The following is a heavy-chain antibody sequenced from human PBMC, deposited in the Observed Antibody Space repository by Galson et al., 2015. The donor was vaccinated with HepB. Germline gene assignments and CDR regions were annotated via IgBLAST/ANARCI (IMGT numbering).Heavy chain of an antibody. CDR1: GGSVSSDDYS. CDR3: ARGPGGWSPRPSYFDS. V-gene: IGHV4-30-4*01. J-gene: IGHJ4*02. Sequence: LSLTCTVSGGSVSSDDYSWSWIRQPPGKGLEWIGNSSYIGSTYYNPSLKSRVIISVDTIKNQFSLKLNSVVDADTAVYYCARGPGGWSPRPSYFDSWGQGTLVTVSS. CDR2: SSYIGST. D-gene: IGHD2-15*01.